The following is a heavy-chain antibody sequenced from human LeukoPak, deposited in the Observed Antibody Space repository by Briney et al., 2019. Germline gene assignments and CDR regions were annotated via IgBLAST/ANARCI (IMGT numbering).Heavy chain of an antibody. V-gene: IGHV4-61*01. CDR2: IYCSGST. J-gene: IGHJ4*02. CDR3: ARGYYDILTGYYPFDY. Sequence: SETLSLTCTVSGGSVSSGSYYWSWIRQPPGTGLEWIGYIYCSGSTNYNPSLKSRVTISVDTSKNQFSLKLSSVTAADTAVYYCARGYYDILTGYYPFDYWGQGTLVTVSS. CDR1: GGSVSSGSYY. D-gene: IGHD3-9*01.